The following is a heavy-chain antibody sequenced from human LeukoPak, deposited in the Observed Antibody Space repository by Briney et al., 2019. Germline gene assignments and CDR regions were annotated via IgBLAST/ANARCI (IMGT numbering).Heavy chain of an antibody. J-gene: IGHJ6*03. D-gene: IGHD6-25*01. V-gene: IGHV3-7*01. CDR3: ARDAARYYYYYMDV. CDR1: GFTFSSYW. CDR2: IKQDGSEK. Sequence: GGSLRLSCAASGFTFSSYWMSWVRQAPGKGLEWVANIKQDGSEKYYVDSVKGRFTISRDNSKNTLYLQMNSLRAEDTAVYCCARDAARYYYYYMDVWGKGTTVTVSS.